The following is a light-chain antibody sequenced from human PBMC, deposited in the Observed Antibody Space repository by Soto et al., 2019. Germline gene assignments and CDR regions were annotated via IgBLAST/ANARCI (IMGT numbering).Light chain of an antibody. J-gene: IGLJ2*01. V-gene: IGLV3-21*02. CDR2: DDG. CDR3: QVWDSSSDHRVV. Sequence: SYELTQAPSVSVAPGQTARITCGGNNIAIKSVHWYQQKPCQAPVLVVYDDGDRPSGIPERLSGSNSGNTATLTITRVEAGDEADYHCQVWDSSSDHRVVFGGGTQLTVL. CDR1: NIAIKS.